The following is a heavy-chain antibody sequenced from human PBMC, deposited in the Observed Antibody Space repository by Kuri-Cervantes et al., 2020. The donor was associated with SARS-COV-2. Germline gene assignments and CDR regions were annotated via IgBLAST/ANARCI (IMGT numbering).Heavy chain of an antibody. CDR1: GFTFSSYG. CDR2: ISYDGSNK. V-gene: IGHV3-30*18. CDR3: AKDAQPQIVLRFLEWLFRSPFDP. D-gene: IGHD3-3*01. J-gene: IGHJ5*02. Sequence: GGSLRLSCAASGFTFSSYGMHCVRQAPGKGLEWVAVISYDGSNKYYADSVKGRFTISRDNSKNTLYLQMNSLRAEDTAVYYCAKDAQPQIVLRFLEWLFRSPFDPWGQGTLVTVSS.